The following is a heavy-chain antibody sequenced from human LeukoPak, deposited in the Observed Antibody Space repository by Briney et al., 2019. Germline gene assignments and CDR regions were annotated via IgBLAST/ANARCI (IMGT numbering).Heavy chain of an antibody. CDR2: IYHSGST. D-gene: IGHD1-26*01. Sequence: PSETLSLTCTVSGGSISSSSYYWGWIRQPPGKGLEWIGSIYHSGSTYYNPSLKSRVTISVDTSKNQFSLKLSSVTAADTAVYYCARLLIAGATGGSAFDIWGQGTMVTVSS. CDR3: ARLLIAGATGGSAFDI. CDR1: GGSISSSSYY. V-gene: IGHV4-39*01. J-gene: IGHJ3*02.